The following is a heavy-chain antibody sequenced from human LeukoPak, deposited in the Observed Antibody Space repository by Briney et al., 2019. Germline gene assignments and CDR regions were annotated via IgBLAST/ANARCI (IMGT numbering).Heavy chain of an antibody. J-gene: IGHJ4*02. CDR3: ARERYNSTGYVDS. D-gene: IGHD3-22*01. Sequence: PSETRSLTCAVYGGSFSRYYYNWIRQSPGKGLEWIGEISHTVDTNYSPSLMSRVTISIDTSKSQFSMNLSSVTAADTAVYFCARERYNSTGYVDSWGQGTLVTVSS. CDR1: GGSFSRYY. CDR2: ISHTVDT. V-gene: IGHV4-34*01.